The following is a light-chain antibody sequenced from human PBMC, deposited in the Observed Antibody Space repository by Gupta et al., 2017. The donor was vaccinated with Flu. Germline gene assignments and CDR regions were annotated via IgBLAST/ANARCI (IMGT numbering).Light chain of an antibody. V-gene: IGKV1-33*01. CDR3: LQYANRLFT. CDR2: KVS. CDR1: HDSSNY. J-gene: IGKJ3*01. Sequence: DRVTIPCHASHDSSNYLHWFQQRPGQAPRLLIYKVSNWESGVPDRFSGSGSGTDFTFNISSLQADDIGIYYCLQYANRLFTFGHGTKLDI.